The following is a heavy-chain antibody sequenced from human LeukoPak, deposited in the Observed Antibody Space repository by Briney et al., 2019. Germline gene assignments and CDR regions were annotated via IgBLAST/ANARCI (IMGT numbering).Heavy chain of an antibody. CDR3: ARAYQRLGGLSFPDQ. D-gene: IGHD3-16*02. CDR2: INPNTGNP. V-gene: IGHV7-4-1*02. J-gene: IGHJ5*02. Sequence: GASVKGSCKASGYTFTSYAMNWVRQAPGQGLEWMGWINPNTGNPSYAQGFTGRFVFSLDTSVSTTYLQISSLKAEDTAVYYCARAYQRLGGLSFPDQWGQGTLVSVSS. CDR1: GYTFTSYA.